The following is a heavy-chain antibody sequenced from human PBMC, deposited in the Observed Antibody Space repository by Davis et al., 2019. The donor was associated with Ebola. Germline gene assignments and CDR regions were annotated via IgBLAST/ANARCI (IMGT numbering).Heavy chain of an antibody. V-gene: IGHV1-69*13. CDR1: GGTFSSYA. Sequence: SVKVSCKASGGTFSSYAISWVRQAPGQGLEWMGGIIPIFGTANYAQKFQGRVTITADESTSTAYMELGSLRSEDTAVYYCARDKLELRLGGGMDVWGKGTTVTVSS. CDR3: ARDKLELRLGGGMDV. D-gene: IGHD1-7*01. J-gene: IGHJ6*04. CDR2: IIPIFGTA.